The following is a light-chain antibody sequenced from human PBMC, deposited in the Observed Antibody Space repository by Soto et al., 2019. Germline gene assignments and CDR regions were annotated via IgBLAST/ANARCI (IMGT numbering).Light chain of an antibody. CDR2: GAS. V-gene: IGKV3-15*01. Sequence: EIVMTQSPGTLSVSPGERATLSCRASQSVSGDLAWYQQKHGQAPRLLIYGASTRATGVPARFSGSGSGTEFTLTISGLQSEDFAVYYCHQYNDLLQTFRQGTKVEIK. CDR3: HQYNDLLQT. CDR1: QSVSGD. J-gene: IGKJ1*01.